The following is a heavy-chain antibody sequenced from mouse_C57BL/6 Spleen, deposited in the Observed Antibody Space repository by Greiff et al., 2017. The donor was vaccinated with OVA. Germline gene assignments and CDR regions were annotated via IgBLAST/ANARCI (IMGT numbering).Heavy chain of an antibody. CDR1: GYAFSSSW. CDR2: IYPGDGDT. D-gene: IGHD1-1*01. Sequence: QVQLQQSGPELVKPGASVKISCKASGYAFSSSWMNWVKQRPGKGLEWIGRIYPGDGDTNYNGKFKGKATLTADKSSSTAYMQLSSLTSEDSAVDFCARRGYYGSSYHFDYWGQGTTLTVSS. V-gene: IGHV1-82*01. J-gene: IGHJ2*01. CDR3: ARRGYYGSSYHFDY.